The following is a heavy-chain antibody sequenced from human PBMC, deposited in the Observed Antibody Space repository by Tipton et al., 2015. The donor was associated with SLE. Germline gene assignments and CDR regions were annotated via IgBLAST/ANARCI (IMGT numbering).Heavy chain of an antibody. CDR1: RGSISSGGYY. J-gene: IGHJ5*02. CDR3: ARARSFSDSGGYNYFDP. D-gene: IGHD3-22*01. CDR2: IFHSGTT. Sequence: TLSLTCTVSRGSISSGGYYWSWVRQHPGQGLEWIGYIFHSGTTSYNRSLKSRITMSVDTSKNQFSLKLTSVTAADTAVYFCARARSFSDSGGYNYFDPWGQGTLVTVSS. V-gene: IGHV4-31*03.